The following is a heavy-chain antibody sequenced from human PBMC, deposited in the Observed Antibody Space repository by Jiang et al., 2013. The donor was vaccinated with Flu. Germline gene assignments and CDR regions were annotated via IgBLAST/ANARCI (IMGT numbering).Heavy chain of an antibody. CDR2: IYPGDSET. V-gene: IGHV5-51*01. D-gene: IGHD2-2*01. CDR1: GYIFTTYR. J-gene: IGHJ6*02. CDR3: ARLLIYCSTTSCYSDGMDV. Sequence: KISCQGSGYIFTTYRIAWVRQMPGKGLEWMGMIYPGDSETRYSPSFQGQVTISADKSISTAYLQWSSLKASDTAMYYCARLLIYCSTTSCYSDGMDVWGQGTTVTVSS.